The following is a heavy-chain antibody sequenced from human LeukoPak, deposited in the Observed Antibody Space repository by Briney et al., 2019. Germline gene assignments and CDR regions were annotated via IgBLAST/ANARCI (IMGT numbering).Heavy chain of an antibody. D-gene: IGHD3-3*01. V-gene: IGHV1-69*02. CDR1: VGTFSSYT. CDR2: IIPILGIA. J-gene: IGHJ4*02. CDR3: ARGRAYTIFGVVLGPSFDY. Sequence: GASVKISCKASVGTFSSYTISCVRQAPGQGLEWMGRIIPILGIANYAQKFQGRVTITADKSTSTAYMELSSLRSEDTAVYYCARGRAYTIFGVVLGPSFDYWGQGTLVTVSS.